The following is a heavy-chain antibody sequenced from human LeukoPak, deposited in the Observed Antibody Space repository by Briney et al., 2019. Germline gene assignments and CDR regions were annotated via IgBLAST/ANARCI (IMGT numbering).Heavy chain of an antibody. D-gene: IGHD3-16*01. Sequence: GASVKVSCKASGGTFSSYAISWVRQAPGQGLEWIGGIIPIFGTANYAQKFQGRVTITADKSTSTAYMELRSLRSEATAVYYCARGGSPYPGVGVMDSNWFDPWGQGTLVTVSS. V-gene: IGHV1-69*06. J-gene: IGHJ5*02. CDR1: GGTFSSYA. CDR2: IIPIFGTA. CDR3: ARGGSPYPGVGVMDSNWFDP.